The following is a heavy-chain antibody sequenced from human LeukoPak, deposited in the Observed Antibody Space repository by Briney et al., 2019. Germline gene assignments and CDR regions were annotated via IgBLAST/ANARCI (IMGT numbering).Heavy chain of an antibody. CDR2: INHSGSA. CDR3: ARGSIAARNDAFDI. CDR1: GGPFSGYY. J-gene: IGHJ3*02. Sequence: SETLSLTCAVYGGPFSGYYWSWIRQPPGNGLEWIGEINHSGSANYNPSLKSRVTISVDMSKNQFSLKLSFVTAADTAVYYCARGSIAARNDAFDIWGQGTMVTVSS. D-gene: IGHD6-6*01. V-gene: IGHV4-34*01.